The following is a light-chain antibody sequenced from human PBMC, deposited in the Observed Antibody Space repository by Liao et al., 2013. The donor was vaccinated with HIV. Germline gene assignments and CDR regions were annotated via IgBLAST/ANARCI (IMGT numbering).Light chain of an antibody. CDR2: QDS. Sequence: SYELTQPPSVSVSPGQTASITCSGDKLGDKYACWYQQKPGQSPVLVIYQDSKRPSGIPERFSGSNSGNTATLTISGTQAMDEADYYCQAWDSSTPYVFGTGTKVHRP. CDR3: QAWDSSTPYV. CDR1: KLGDKY. V-gene: IGLV3-1*01. J-gene: IGLJ1*01.